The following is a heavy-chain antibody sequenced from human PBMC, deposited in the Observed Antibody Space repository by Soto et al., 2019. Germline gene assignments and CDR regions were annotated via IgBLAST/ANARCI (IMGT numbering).Heavy chain of an antibody. CDR1: GFSLSTSGVG. CDR2: IYWDDDK. Sequence: SGPTLVKPTQTLTLTCTFSGFSLSTSGVGVGWIRQPPGKALEWLALIYWDDDKRYSPSLKSRLTITKDTSKNQVVLTMTNMDPVDTATYYCAPVLYDYIWGSYRPDRPGSYWGQGTLVTVSS. D-gene: IGHD3-16*02. J-gene: IGHJ4*02. CDR3: APVLYDYIWGSYRPDRPGSY. V-gene: IGHV2-5*02.